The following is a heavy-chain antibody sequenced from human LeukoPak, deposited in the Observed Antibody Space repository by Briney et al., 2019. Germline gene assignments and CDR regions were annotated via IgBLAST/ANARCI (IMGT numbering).Heavy chain of an antibody. V-gene: IGHV3-11*06. CDR1: GFTFSDYH. CDR2: ISLSSTYT. D-gene: IGHD3-10*01. Sequence: GGSLRLSCAASGFTFSDYHMSWIRQAPGKGLEWVSYISLSSTYTNYADSVKGRFTISRDNAKNLLYLQMNSLRAEDTAVYYCARDGWFGELDKDHFDYWGQGTLVTVSS. CDR3: ARDGWFGELDKDHFDY. J-gene: IGHJ4*02.